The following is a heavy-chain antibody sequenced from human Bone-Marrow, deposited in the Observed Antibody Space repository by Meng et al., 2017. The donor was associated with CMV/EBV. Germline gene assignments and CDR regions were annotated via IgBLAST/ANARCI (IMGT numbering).Heavy chain of an antibody. J-gene: IGHJ6*02. CDR3: ARGWAPLPYYYYGMDV. CDR2: ISTGVTTI. CDR1: GFTFSNYE. D-gene: IGHD6-13*01. Sequence: GESLKISCAASGFTFSNYEMTWVRQAPGKGLEWVSYISTGVTTIYYADSVKGRFTISTDNAKNSLVLQMNSLRADDTAVYYCARGWAPLPYYYYGMDVWGQGTTVTVSS. V-gene: IGHV3-48*03.